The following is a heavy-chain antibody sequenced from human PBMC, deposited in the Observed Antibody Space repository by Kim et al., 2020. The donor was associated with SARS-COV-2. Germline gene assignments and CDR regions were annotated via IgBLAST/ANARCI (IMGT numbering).Heavy chain of an antibody. V-gene: IGHV3-30*18. D-gene: IGHD3-22*01. CDR2: ISYDGSNK. Sequence: GGSLRLSCAASGFTFSSFGMHWVRQAPGKGLEWVAVISYDGSNKYYADSVKGRFTISRDNSKNTLDLQMNSLRAEDTAVYYCAKVLSPPFFYDSSGYYLRGVFDIWGQGTMVTVSS. J-gene: IGHJ3*02. CDR1: GFTFSSFG. CDR3: AKVLSPPFFYDSSGYYLRGVFDI.